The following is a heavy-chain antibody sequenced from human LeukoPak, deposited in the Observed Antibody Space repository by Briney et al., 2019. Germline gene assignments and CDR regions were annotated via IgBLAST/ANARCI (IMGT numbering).Heavy chain of an antibody. CDR3: ARLDSSSWYYYYYGMDV. Sequence: SETLSLTCTVSGGSISSSSYYWSWIRQPPGKGLEWIGYIYYSGSTNYNPSLKSRVTISVDTSKNQFSLKLSSVTAADTAVYYCARLDSSSWYYYYYGMDVWGQGTTVTVSS. V-gene: IGHV4-61*01. J-gene: IGHJ6*02. CDR1: GGSISSSSYY. CDR2: IYYSGST. D-gene: IGHD6-13*01.